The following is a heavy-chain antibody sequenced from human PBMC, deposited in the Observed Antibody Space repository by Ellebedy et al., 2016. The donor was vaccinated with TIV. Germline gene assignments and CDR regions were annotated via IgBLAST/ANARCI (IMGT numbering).Heavy chain of an antibody. CDR3: ARDKGRPPANLDV. CDR1: GFTVSSNF. V-gene: IGHV3-23*01. CDR2: IGGTVENT. J-gene: IGHJ6*02. Sequence: GESLKISCAASGFTVSSNFMTWVRQAPGTGLEWVSVIGGTVENTFYADSVKGRFTISRDNSKNTLYLQMNSLKVDDTAIYYCARDKGRPPANLDVWGQGTAVTVSS. D-gene: IGHD2-2*01.